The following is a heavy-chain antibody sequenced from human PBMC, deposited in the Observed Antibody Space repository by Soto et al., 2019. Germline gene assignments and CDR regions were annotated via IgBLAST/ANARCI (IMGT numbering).Heavy chain of an antibody. J-gene: IGHJ4*02. CDR3: AKDVDLDSSGYYFFDY. CDR1: GFTFSSYA. Sequence: EVQLLESGGGLVQPGGSLRLSCAASGFTFSSYAMSWVRQAPGKGLEWVSAISGSGGSTYYADFVKGRFTISRDNSKNTLYLQMNSLRAEDTAVYYCAKDVDLDSSGYYFFDYWGQGTLVTVSS. V-gene: IGHV3-23*01. CDR2: ISGSGGST. D-gene: IGHD3-22*01.